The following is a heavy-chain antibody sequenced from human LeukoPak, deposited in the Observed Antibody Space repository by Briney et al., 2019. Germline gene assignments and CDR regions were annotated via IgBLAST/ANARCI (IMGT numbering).Heavy chain of an antibody. CDR1: GYTLTELS. CDR2: FDPEDGET. D-gene: IGHD3-22*01. V-gene: IGHV1-24*01. CDR3: ATAHLRIVVASPSDYYYGMDV. Sequence: ASVKVSCKVSGYTLTELSMHWVRQAPGKGREWMGGFDPEDGETIYAQKFQGRVTMTEDTSTDTAYMELSSLRSEDTAVYYCATAHLRIVVASPSDYYYGMDVWGQETTVTVSS. J-gene: IGHJ6*02.